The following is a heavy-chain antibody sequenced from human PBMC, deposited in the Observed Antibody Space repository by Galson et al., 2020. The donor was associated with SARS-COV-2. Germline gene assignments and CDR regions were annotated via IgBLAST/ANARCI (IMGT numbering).Heavy chain of an antibody. J-gene: IGHJ6*02. D-gene: IGHD5-18*01. V-gene: IGHV3-21*01. Sequence: NSGGSLRLSCAASGFPFSTYSMNWVRLAPGKGLEWVSSISTSSSYTYYADSVKGRFSISRDNPRNSLYLQMNSLRAEDTAVYYCARDEGIRGYNYGRLYYGVDVWGQGTTVTGSS. CDR2: ISTSSSYT. CDR3: ARDEGIRGYNYGRLYYGVDV. CDR1: GFPFSTYS.